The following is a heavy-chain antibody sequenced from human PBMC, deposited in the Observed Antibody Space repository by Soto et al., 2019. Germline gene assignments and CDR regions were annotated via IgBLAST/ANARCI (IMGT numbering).Heavy chain of an antibody. CDR1: GYTFTGYY. CDR3: ARGGTSCYDF. V-gene: IGHV1-2*04. J-gene: IGHJ4*02. D-gene: IGHD2-2*01. Sequence: QVQLVQSGAEVKKPGASVKVSCKASGYTFTGYYMHWVRQAPGHGLEWMGWINPNSGGTNYAQKLQGWVTMTRDTSISTAYMELSRLRSDDTAVYYCARGGTSCYDFWGQGTLVTVSS. CDR2: INPNSGGT.